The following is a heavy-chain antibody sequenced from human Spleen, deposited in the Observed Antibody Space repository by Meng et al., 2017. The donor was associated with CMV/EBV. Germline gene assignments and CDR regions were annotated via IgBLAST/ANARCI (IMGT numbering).Heavy chain of an antibody. CDR1: AGCFCGSSYF. V-gene: IGHV4-39*01. D-gene: IGHD3-10*01. CDR3: ARLPLRSGDWFDP. J-gene: IGHJ5*02. Sequence: AGCFCGSSYFWHCLRQSPGSVLWFIGYIYNTGYTFYVPSLKTRLTVFIAISMNQFSLSLSSVTAADSAVYCCARLPLRSGDWFDPWGQGTLVTVSS. CDR2: IYNTGYT.